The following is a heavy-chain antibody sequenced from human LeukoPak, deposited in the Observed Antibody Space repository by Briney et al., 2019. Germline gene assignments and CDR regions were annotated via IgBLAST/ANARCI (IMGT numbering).Heavy chain of an antibody. CDR3: AKGWTAMTPFVNWFDP. Sequence: PGGSLRLSCAASGFTFSSYAMSWVRQAPGKGLEWVSAISGSGGSTYYADSVKGRFTISRDNSKNTLYLQMNSQRAEDTAVYYCAKGWTAMTPFVNWFDPWGQGTLVTVSS. CDR2: ISGSGGST. CDR1: GFTFSSYA. J-gene: IGHJ5*02. D-gene: IGHD5-18*01. V-gene: IGHV3-23*01.